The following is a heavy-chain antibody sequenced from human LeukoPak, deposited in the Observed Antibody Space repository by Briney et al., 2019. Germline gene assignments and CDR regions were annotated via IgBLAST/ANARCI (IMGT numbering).Heavy chain of an antibody. V-gene: IGHV3-30*18. CDR3: AKNRDRGVPTYYYDSSGSSHFDG. CDR1: GFTFSSYG. CDR2: ISYDGSNK. Sequence: PGRSLRLSCAASGFTFSSYGMHWVRQAPGKGLEWVAVISYDGSNKYYADSVKGRFTISRDNSKNTLYLQMNSLRAEDTAVYYCAKNRDRGVPTYYYDSSGSSHFDGCGRGTLVTVSS. J-gene: IGHJ2*01. D-gene: IGHD3-22*01.